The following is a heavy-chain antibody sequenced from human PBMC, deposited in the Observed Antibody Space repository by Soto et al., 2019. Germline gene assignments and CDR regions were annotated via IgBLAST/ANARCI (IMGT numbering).Heavy chain of an antibody. D-gene: IGHD6-13*01. J-gene: IGHJ4*02. Sequence: SETLSLTCAVYGGSFSGYYRSWIRQPPGKGLEWIGEINHSGSTNYNPSLKSRVTISVDTSKNQFSLKLSSVTAADTAVYYCAIAAAGKFDYWGQGTLVTVSS. CDR1: GGSFSGYY. CDR3: AIAAAGKFDY. V-gene: IGHV4-34*01. CDR2: INHSGST.